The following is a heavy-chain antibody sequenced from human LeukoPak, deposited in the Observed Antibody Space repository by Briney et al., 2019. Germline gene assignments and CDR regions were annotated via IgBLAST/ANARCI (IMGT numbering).Heavy chain of an antibody. D-gene: IGHD5-24*01. Sequence: SETLSLSCGVYGGSFSGYYWSWIRQPPGKGLEWVGEINPRGSTNYNPSLKSRVTLSADTSKNQFSLTLNSVTAADTAVYYCARRRLGYYFDYWGQGTLVTVSS. CDR2: INPRGST. CDR1: GGSFSGYY. J-gene: IGHJ4*02. V-gene: IGHV4-34*01. CDR3: ARRRLGYYFDY.